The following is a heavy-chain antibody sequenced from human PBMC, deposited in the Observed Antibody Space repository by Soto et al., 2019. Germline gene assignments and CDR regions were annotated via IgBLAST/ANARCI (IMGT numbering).Heavy chain of an antibody. CDR2: ITWKSGRI. Sequence: SLRLPCAAAGFTGDDYAMHWVRQAPRNGLECVSGITWKSGRIEYADSVKGRLTISRDNDKTSLYLQMNSLRAEDTALYYCAKDRGSGSYAANYQYYGMEVWGQGTTVTVSS. V-gene: IGHV3-9*01. CDR3: AKDRGSGSYAANYQYYGMEV. D-gene: IGHD3-10*01. CDR1: GFTGDDYA. J-gene: IGHJ6*02.